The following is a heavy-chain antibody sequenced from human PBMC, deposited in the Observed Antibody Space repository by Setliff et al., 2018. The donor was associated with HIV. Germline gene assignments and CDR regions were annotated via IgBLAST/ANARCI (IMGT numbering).Heavy chain of an antibody. CDR3: ARTRYYYDSSDRYWVIDS. V-gene: IGHV4-4*08. CDR1: GGSISSYY. J-gene: IGHJ5*01. CDR2: IYTSGST. Sequence: RSETLSLTCTVSGGSISSYYWSWIRQPPGKGLEWIGYIYTSGSTNYNPSLKSRVTISVDTSKNQFSLKLSSVTAADTAVYYCARTRYYYDSSDRYWVIDSWGPGTLVTVSS. D-gene: IGHD3-22*01.